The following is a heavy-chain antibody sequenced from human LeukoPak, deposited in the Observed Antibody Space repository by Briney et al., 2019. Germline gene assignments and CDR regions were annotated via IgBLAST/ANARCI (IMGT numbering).Heavy chain of an antibody. D-gene: IGHD3-16*01. J-gene: IGHJ4*02. CDR3: ARANIVSGGTHLDY. V-gene: IGHV3-23*01. CDR1: GFTFSSYA. Sequence: PGGSLRLSCAASGFTFSSYAMSWVRQAPGKGLEWVSAISGSGGSTYYADSVKGRFTISRDNSKNTLYLQMNSLRAEDTAVYYCARANIVSGGTHLDYWGQGTLVTVSS. CDR2: ISGSGGST.